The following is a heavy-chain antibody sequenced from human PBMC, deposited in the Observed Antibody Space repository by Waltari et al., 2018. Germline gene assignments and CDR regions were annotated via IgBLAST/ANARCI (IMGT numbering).Heavy chain of an antibody. CDR2: INPNSGGT. CDR1: GYTFTGYY. V-gene: IGHV1-2*06. D-gene: IGHD6-6*01. J-gene: IGHJ4*02. CDR3: ARDEQQLVQDY. Sequence: QVQLVQSGAEVKKPGASVKVSCKASGYTFTGYYMHWVRQAPGQGLEWMGRINPNSGGTNYAQKFQGRVTITADKSTSTAYMELSSLRSEDTAVYYCARDEQQLVQDYWGQGTLVTVSS.